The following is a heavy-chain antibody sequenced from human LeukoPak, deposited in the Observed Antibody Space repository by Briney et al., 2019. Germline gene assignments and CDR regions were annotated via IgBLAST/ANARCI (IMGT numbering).Heavy chain of an antibody. V-gene: IGHV4-59*01. D-gene: IGHD3-3*01. CDR3: ARKYYDFWSGYYY. CDR2: IYYSGST. CDR1: GFTFSSYS. J-gene: IGHJ4*02. Sequence: NPGGSLRLSCAASGFTFSSYSMNWIRQPPGKGLEWIGYIYYSGSTNYNPSLKSRVTISVDTSKNQFSLKLSSVTAADTAVYYCARKYYDFWSGYYYWGQGTLVTVSS.